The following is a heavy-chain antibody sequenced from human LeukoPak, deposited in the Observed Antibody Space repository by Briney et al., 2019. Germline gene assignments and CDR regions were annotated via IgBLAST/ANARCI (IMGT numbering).Heavy chain of an antibody. CDR2: ISYDGSNK. CDR1: GFTFSSYG. Sequence: GGSLRLSCAASGFTFSSYGMHWVRQAPGKGLEWVAVISYDGSNKYYADSVKGRFTISRDNSKNTLYLQMNSLGAEDTAVYYCGEIQTGNKFDYWGQGTLVTVSS. V-gene: IGHV3-30*03. J-gene: IGHJ4*02. D-gene: IGHD1-1*01. CDR3: GEIQTGNKFDY.